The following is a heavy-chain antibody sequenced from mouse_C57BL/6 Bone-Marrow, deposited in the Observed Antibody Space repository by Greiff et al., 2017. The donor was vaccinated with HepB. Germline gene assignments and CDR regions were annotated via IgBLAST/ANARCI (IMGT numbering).Heavy chain of an antibody. CDR1: GYTFTDHT. CDR2: IYPRDGST. D-gene: IGHD1-1*01. Sequence: QVQLQQSDAELVKPGASVKISCKVSGYTFTDHTIHWMKQRPEQGLEWIGYIYPRDGSTKYNEKFKGKATLTADKSSSTAYMQLNSLTSEDSAVYFCARREGYGSSFYYAMDYWGQGTSVTVSS. CDR3: ARREGYGSSFYYAMDY. J-gene: IGHJ4*01. V-gene: IGHV1-78*01.